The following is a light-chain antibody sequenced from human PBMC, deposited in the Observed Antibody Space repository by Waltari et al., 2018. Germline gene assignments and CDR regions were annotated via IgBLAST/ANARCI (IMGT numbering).Light chain of an antibody. CDR1: QSPGYTDGNTY. CDR2: YVS. V-gene: IGKV2-30*01. CDR3: MKSRLWPWT. Sequence: DVVLAQSPLFLPVALGQPASISCRSSQSPGYTDGNTYVNWCQQRPGQSPRRLISYVSNRDSGVPDRFSGSGSGTDFTLEISRVEAEDVGVYYCMKSRLWPWTLGQGTTVEIK. J-gene: IGKJ1*01.